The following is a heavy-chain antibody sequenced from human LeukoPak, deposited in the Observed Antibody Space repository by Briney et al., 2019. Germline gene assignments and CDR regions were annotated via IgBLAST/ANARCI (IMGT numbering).Heavy chain of an antibody. CDR1: GFTFSSYA. CDR3: AKVSSPSYYDSSGYYPAFDI. V-gene: IGHV3-23*01. J-gene: IGHJ3*02. Sequence: GGSLRLSCAASGFTFSSYAMSWVRQAPGKGLEWVSAISGSGGSTYYADSVKGRFTISRDNSKYTLYLQMNSLRAEDTAVYYCAKVSSPSYYDSSGYYPAFDIWGQGTMVTVSS. D-gene: IGHD3-22*01. CDR2: ISGSGGST.